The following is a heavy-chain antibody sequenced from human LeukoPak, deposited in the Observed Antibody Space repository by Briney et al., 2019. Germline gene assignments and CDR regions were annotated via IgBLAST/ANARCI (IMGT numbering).Heavy chain of an antibody. Sequence: GRSLRPSCAASGFTFSSYGMHWVRQAPGKGLEWVAVISYDGSNKYYADSVKGRFTISRDNSKNTLYLQMNSLRAEDTAVYYCAKDHPTSGPGGYWGQGTLVTVSS. D-gene: IGHD2-15*01. CDR1: GFTFSSYG. CDR3: AKDHPTSGPGGY. J-gene: IGHJ4*02. V-gene: IGHV3-30*18. CDR2: ISYDGSNK.